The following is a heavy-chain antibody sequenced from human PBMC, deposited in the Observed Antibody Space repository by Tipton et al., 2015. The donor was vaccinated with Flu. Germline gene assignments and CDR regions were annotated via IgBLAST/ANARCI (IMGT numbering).Heavy chain of an antibody. V-gene: IGHV3-48*03. J-gene: IGHJ4*02. CDR3: ARGFIRLCDY. D-gene: IGHD3-16*01. CDR2: ISPSGSTR. Sequence: SLRLSCAASGFSFTSYELNWVRQAPGKGLEWGSLISPSGSTRYYADSVKGRFTISRDNAKHELYLELNSLRAEDTAVYYCARGFIRLCDYWGQGALVIVSP. CDR1: GFSFTSYE.